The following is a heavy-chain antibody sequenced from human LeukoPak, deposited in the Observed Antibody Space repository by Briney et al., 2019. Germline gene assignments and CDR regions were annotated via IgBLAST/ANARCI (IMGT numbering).Heavy chain of an antibody. CDR1: EFTFRSYG. V-gene: IGHV3-30*02. CDR2: IRYDGSNK. D-gene: IGHD1-26*01. Sequence: SGGSLRLSCAASEFTFRSYGMHWVRQAPGKGLDWVAFIRYDGSNKYYADSVKGRFTISRDNSKNTLYLQMNSLRAEDTAVYYCARFYANEWELPHWGQGTLVTVSS. CDR3: ARFYANEWELPH. J-gene: IGHJ4*02.